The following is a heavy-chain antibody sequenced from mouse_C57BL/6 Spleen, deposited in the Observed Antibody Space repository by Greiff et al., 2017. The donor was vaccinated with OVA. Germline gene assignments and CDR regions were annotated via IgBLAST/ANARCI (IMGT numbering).Heavy chain of an antibody. Sequence: EVKLMESGGGLVKPGGSLKLSCAASGFTFSSYAMSWVRQTPEKRLEWVATISDGGSYTYYPDNVKGRFTISRDNAKHNLYLQMSHLKSEDTAMYYGARDLLVADWGQGTLVTVSA. CDR3: ARDLLVAD. D-gene: IGHD6-1*01. V-gene: IGHV5-4*01. CDR2: ISDGGSYT. J-gene: IGHJ3*01. CDR1: GFTFSSYA.